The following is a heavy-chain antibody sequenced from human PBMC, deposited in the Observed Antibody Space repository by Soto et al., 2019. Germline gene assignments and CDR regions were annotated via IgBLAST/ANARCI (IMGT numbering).Heavy chain of an antibody. CDR3: ARHDVGYCSGGSCYSTYYYMDV. J-gene: IGHJ6*03. CDR2: IYPGDSDT. CDR1: GYSFTSYW. Sequence: GESLKISCKGSGYSFTSYWIGWVRQMPGKGLEWMGFIYPGDSDTRYSPSFQGQVTISADKSISTAYLQWSSLKASDTAMYYCARHDVGYCSGGSCYSTYYYMDVWGKGTTVTVSS. D-gene: IGHD2-15*01. V-gene: IGHV5-51*01.